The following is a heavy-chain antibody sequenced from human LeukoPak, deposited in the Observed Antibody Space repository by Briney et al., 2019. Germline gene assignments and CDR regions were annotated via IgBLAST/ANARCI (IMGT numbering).Heavy chain of an antibody. J-gene: IGHJ4*02. CDR1: GGSISSYY. CDR3: ASSAAVVDYFDY. CDR2: IYYSGST. V-gene: IGHV4-59*01. D-gene: IGHD6-19*01. Sequence: SQTLSLTCTVPGGSISSYYWSWIRQPPGKGLEWIGYIYYSGSTNYNPSLKSRVTISVDTSKNQFSLKLSSVTAADTAVYYCASSAAVVDYFDYWGQGTLVTVSS.